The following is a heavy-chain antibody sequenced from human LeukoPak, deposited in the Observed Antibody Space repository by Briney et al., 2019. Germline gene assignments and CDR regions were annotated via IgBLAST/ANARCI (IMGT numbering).Heavy chain of an antibody. V-gene: IGHV3-53*01. J-gene: IGHJ4*02. Sequence: GGSLRLSCAASGFTVSSNYMSWVRQAPGKGLEWVSVIYSGGNTYYADSVKGRFTISRDNAKNSLYLQMNSLRAEDTAVYYCARVFLYRSSYGEYLDSWGQGTLVTVSS. CDR2: IYSGGNT. CDR3: ARVFLYRSSYGEYLDS. D-gene: IGHD5-18*01. CDR1: GFTVSSNY.